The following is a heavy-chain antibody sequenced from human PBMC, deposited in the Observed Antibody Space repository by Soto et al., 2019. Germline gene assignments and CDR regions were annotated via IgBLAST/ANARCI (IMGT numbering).Heavy chain of an antibody. Sequence: ASVKVSCKASGYTFTSYGISWVRQAPGQGLEWMGWINPYNGNRKYAQSFQGRVTMTRDTSTSTVYMEVRSLRSEDTAVYYCSRVDPGETSPFDHWGQGTLVTVS. CDR3: SRVDPGETSPFDH. CDR2: INPYNGNR. V-gene: IGHV1-18*01. J-gene: IGHJ4*02. CDR1: GYTFTSYG. D-gene: IGHD3-10*01.